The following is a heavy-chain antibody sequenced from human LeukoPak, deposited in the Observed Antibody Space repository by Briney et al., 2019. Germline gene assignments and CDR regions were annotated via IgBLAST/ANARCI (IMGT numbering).Heavy chain of an antibody. V-gene: IGHV3-30*02. CDR3: AKDPRFIPAAIDYYYYMDV. Sequence: SGGSLRLSCAASGFTFSSYWMSWVRQAPGKGLEWVAFIRYDGSNKYYADSVKGRFTISRDNSKNTLYLQMNSLRAEDTAVYYCAKDPRFIPAAIDYYYYMDVWGKGTTVTVSS. CDR1: GFTFSSYW. CDR2: IRYDGSNK. J-gene: IGHJ6*03. D-gene: IGHD2-2*02.